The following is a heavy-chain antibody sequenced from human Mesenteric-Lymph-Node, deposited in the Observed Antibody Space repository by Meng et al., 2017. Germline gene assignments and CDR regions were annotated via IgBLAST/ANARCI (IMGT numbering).Heavy chain of an antibody. CDR3: ASWVDSPFDY. J-gene: IGHJ4*02. CDR1: GFTFSSYW. D-gene: IGHD2-15*01. CDR2: IKQDGSEK. Sequence: GESLKISCAASGFTFSSYWMSWVRQAPGKGLEWVANIKQDGSEKYYVESVKGRFTISRDNAKNSLYLQMNSLRAEDTAVYYCASWVDSPFDYWGQGTLVTVSS. V-gene: IGHV3-7*01.